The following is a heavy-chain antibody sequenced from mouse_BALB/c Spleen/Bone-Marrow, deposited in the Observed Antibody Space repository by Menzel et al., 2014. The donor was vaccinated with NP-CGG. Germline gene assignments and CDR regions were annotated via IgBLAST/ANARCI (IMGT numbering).Heavy chain of an antibody. V-gene: IGHV14-3*02. CDR2: IDPADDTT. CDR3: SRGTRYYFDY. D-gene: IGHD1-1*01. J-gene: IGHJ2*01. CDR1: GFNIKDTY. Sequence: DVKLVESGAGLVKPGASVKLSCSTSGFNIKDTYIHWVKRRPEQGLDWIGRIDPADDTTIYDPKFQDKATITTDTSSSMAYLQLSSLTSEDAAVYFCSRGTRYYFDYWGQGITLTVSS.